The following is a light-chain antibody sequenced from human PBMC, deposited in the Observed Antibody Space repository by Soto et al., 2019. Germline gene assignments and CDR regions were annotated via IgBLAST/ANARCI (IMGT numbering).Light chain of an antibody. CDR3: QQRSNWPPT. CDR1: QSVSTY. J-gene: IGKJ4*01. V-gene: IGKV3-11*01. CDR2: DAS. Sequence: VFTQSPDTLYMSPQDRTTLSCRASQSVSTYLTWYQQKPGQAPRLLIYDASNRATGIPARFSGSGSGTDFTLTISSLEPEDFAVYYCQQRSNWPPTFGGGTKVDIK.